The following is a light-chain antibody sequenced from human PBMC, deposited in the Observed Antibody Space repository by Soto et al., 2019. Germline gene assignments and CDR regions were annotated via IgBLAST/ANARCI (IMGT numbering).Light chain of an antibody. CDR3: RSYTNSNTCV. V-gene: IGLV2-14*01. Sequence: QSVLTQPASVSGSPGQSITISCAGTSRDIGVYTFVFWYQQHPGKAPKLVIHDVSNRPSGVSNRFSASKSGNTASLTSSGLQAEDEGDFYCRSYTNSNTCVFGAGTKLTV. CDR1: SRDIGVYTF. CDR2: DVS. J-gene: IGLJ3*02.